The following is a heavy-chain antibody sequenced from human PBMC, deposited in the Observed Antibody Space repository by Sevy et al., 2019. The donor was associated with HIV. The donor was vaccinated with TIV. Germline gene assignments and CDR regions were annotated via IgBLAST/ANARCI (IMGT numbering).Heavy chain of an antibody. D-gene: IGHD1-26*01. CDR3: ARCLGGLRPWEYNWFDP. V-gene: IGHV1-18*01. Sequence: ASVKVSCKASGYTFASYGISWVRQAPGQGLEWMGWVTPYNGHKKYAQKLQGRVTMTTDPSTSTAYMELRSLGSDDTAVYYCARCLGGLRPWEYNWFDPWGQGTLVTVSS. CDR2: VTPYNGHK. J-gene: IGHJ5*02. CDR1: GYTFASYG.